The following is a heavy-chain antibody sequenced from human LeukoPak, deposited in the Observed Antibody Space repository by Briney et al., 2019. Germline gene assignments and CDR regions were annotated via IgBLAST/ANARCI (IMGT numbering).Heavy chain of an antibody. D-gene: IGHD6-19*01. J-gene: IGHJ4*02. CDR3: ARDGGSGWSLAFFDH. V-gene: IGHV1-69*13. CDR2: IIPIFGTA. CDR1: GGTFSSYA. Sequence: SVKVSCKASGGTFSSYAISWVRQAPGQGLEWMGGIIPIFGTANYAQKFQGRVTITADESTSTAYMELSSLRSEDTAVYYCARDGGSGWSLAFFDHWGQGTLITVSS.